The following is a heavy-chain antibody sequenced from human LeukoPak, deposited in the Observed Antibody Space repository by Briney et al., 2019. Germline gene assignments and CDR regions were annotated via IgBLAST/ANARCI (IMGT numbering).Heavy chain of an antibody. V-gene: IGHV4-4*09. Sequence: PSETLSLTCTVSGGSISSYYWSWIRQPPGKGLEWIGYIYASGSTNYNPSLKSRVTISVGTSKNQFSLKLSSVTAADTAMYYCARHFIVGATHFDYWGQGTLVTVSS. D-gene: IGHD1-26*01. CDR3: ARHFIVGATHFDY. J-gene: IGHJ4*02. CDR2: IYASGST. CDR1: GGSISSYY.